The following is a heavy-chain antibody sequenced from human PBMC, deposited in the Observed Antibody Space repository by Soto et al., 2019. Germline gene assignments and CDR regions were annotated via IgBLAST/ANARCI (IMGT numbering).Heavy chain of an antibody. V-gene: IGHV4-39*01. D-gene: IGHD6-25*01. CDR1: GGSISSSSYY. J-gene: IGHJ6*02. Sequence: LTCPVSGGSISSSSYYWGWIRQPPGKGLEWIGSIYYSGSTYYNPSLKRRVTISVDTCKNQFSLKLSSVTAAHTAVYDGARDPWSGASQVEYNYYGMDVWGQGTTVTVS. CDR3: ARDPWSGASQVEYNYYGMDV. CDR2: IYYSGST.